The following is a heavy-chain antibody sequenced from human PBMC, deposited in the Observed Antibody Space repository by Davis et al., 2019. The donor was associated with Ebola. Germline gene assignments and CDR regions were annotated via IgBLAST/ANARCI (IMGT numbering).Heavy chain of an antibody. CDR1: GYTFRNSA. D-gene: IGHD5-12*01. CDR3: TTPGGQDSGYDVFDI. V-gene: IGHV1-46*03. Sequence: ASVKVSCKASGYTFRNSAIRWVRQAPGQGLEWMGMINPNDGRTIYAQKFQGRVTVTRDTSTTTVYMDLSSLRSEDTALYYCTTPGGQDSGYDVFDIWGQGTMVTVSS. CDR2: INPNDGRT. J-gene: IGHJ3*02.